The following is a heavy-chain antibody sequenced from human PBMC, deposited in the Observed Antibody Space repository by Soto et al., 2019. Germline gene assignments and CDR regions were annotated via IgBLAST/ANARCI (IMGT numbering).Heavy chain of an antibody. Sequence: PGGSLRLSCAASGFTFSSYGMHWVRQAPGKGLEWVGVISYDGSKKYFADSVKGRFTISRDNSKNTLYIQMNSLTAEDMAVYYCAKKRYYSSWGLDDWGQGTVVTVSS. V-gene: IGHV3-30*18. CDR2: ISYDGSKK. D-gene: IGHD6-19*01. CDR3: AKKRYYSSWGLDD. CDR1: GFTFSSYG. J-gene: IGHJ4*01.